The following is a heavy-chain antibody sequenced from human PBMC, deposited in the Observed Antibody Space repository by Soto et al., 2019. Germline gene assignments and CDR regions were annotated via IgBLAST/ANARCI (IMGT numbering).Heavy chain of an antibody. CDR2: IDPSDSYT. V-gene: IGHV5-10-1*01. J-gene: IGHJ4*02. CDR1: GYTFSSNW. D-gene: IGHD3-22*01. Sequence: PGESLKISCQTSGYTFSSNWIGWVRQMPGKGLEWMGRIDPSDSYTNYSPSFQGHVTISADKSISTAYLQWSSLKASDTAMYYCARHPAYYYDSSGYLFDYWGQGTLVTVSS. CDR3: ARHPAYYYDSSGYLFDY.